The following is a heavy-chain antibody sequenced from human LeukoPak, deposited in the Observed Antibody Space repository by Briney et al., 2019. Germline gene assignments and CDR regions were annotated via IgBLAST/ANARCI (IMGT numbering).Heavy chain of an antibody. D-gene: IGHD2-2*02. J-gene: IGHJ3*02. V-gene: IGHV1-69*04. CDR3: ATKNGLVVVPAAIYDDAFDI. CDR2: IIPILGIA. Sequence: ASVKVSCKASGGTFSSYAISLVRQAPGQGLEWMGRIIPILGIANYAQKFQGRVTITADKSTSTAYMELSSLRSEDTAVYYCATKNGLVVVPAAIYDDAFDIWGQGTMVTVSS. CDR1: GGTFSSYA.